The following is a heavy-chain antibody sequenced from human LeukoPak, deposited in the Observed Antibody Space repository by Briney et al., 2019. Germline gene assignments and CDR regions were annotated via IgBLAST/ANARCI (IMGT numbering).Heavy chain of an antibody. J-gene: IGHJ4*02. CDR2: ISGSSSYI. CDR1: GFPFSSFS. CDR3: ARSQGSFDY. V-gene: IGHV3-21*01. Sequence: GGSLRLSCAASGFPFSSFSLNWVRQAPGKGLEWVSSISGSSSYIDYADSVKGRSTISRDNARNSLYLQMNSLRAEDTAVYYCARSQGSFDYWGQGTLVTVSS. D-gene: IGHD2-15*01.